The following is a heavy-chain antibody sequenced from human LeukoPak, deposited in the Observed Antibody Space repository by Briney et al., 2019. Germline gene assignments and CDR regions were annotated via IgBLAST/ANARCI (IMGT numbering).Heavy chain of an antibody. Sequence: GRSLRLSCAASGFTFSSYVMHWVRQAPGKGLEWVTLISSDGNNKYYADSVKGRFTISRDNSKNTLYLQMSSLRGEDTAVYYCARGGTRQIGSHPEDYWGQGTLVTVSS. CDR2: ISSDGNNK. CDR3: ARGGTRQIGSHPEDY. V-gene: IGHV3-30-3*01. J-gene: IGHJ4*02. D-gene: IGHD1-26*01. CDR1: GFTFSSYV.